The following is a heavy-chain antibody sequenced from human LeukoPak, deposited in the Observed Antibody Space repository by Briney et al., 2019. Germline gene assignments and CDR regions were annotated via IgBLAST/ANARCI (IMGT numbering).Heavy chain of an antibody. D-gene: IGHD1-14*01. V-gene: IGHV4-39*01. CDR2: IYYSGST. CDR1: GGSISSSSYY. Sequence: SETLSLTCTVSGGSISSSSYYWGWIRQPPGKGLEWIGSIYYSGSTYYNPSLKSRVTISVDTSKNQFSLKLSSVTAADTAVYYCAERESRTFDYWGQGTLVTVSS. J-gene: IGHJ4*02. CDR3: AERESRTFDY.